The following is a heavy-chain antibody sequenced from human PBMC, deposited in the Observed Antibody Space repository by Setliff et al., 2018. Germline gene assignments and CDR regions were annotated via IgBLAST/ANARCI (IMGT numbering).Heavy chain of an antibody. V-gene: IGHV4-4*07. J-gene: IGHJ6*03. CDR2: IYTSGRT. CDR3: AREKGNREAPELRGLYYYYMDV. CDR1: GGSISSYY. D-gene: IGHD3-10*01. Sequence: SETLSLTCTVSGGSISSYYWSWIRQPAGKGLEWIGRIYTSGRTNYNPSLKSRVTMSVDTSKNQFSLKLSSVTAADTAVYYCAREKGNREAPELRGLYYYYMDVWGKGTTVTVSS.